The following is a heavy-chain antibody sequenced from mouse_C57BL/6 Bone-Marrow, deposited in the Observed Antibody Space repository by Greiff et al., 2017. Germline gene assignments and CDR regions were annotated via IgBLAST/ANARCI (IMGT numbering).Heavy chain of an antibody. CDR3: ARGLYDAMDY. CDR1: GFSLSTSGMG. Sequence: QVTLKECGPGILQSSQTLSLTCSFSGFSLSTSGMGVSWIRQPSGKGLEWLAHIYCDDDKRNNPSLKSRLTISKDTSRNQVFLKITSVDTADTATYYCARGLYDAMDYWGQGTSVTVSS. J-gene: IGHJ4*01. CDR2: IYCDDDK. V-gene: IGHV8-12*01.